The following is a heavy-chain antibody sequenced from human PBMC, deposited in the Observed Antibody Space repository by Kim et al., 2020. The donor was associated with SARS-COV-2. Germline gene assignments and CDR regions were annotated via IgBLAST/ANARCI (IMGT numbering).Heavy chain of an antibody. CDR3: ARDFYEIFGVVTPFDY. V-gene: IGHV1-18*01. J-gene: IGHJ4*02. D-gene: IGHD3-3*01. Sequence: KLQGRVTRTTDTSTSTAYMELRSLRSDDTAVYYCARDFYEIFGVVTPFDYWGQGTLVTVSS.